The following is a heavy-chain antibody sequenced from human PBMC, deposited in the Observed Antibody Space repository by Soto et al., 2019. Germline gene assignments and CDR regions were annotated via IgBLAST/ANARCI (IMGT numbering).Heavy chain of an antibody. CDR3: SGEENSSRPIDY. CDR2: ISCGGSL. V-gene: IGHV4-61*01. Sequence: TSETLSLRWSFSCGSVNSNSYYWIWIRQPQGKAXEWIGYISCGGSLSYNPSGKSRVTISIETYKNQFSLKFSSVTAEDTAVYYCSGEENSSRPIDYWGQGSLVTVSS. J-gene: IGHJ4*02. D-gene: IGHD6-6*01. CDR1: CGSVNSNSYY.